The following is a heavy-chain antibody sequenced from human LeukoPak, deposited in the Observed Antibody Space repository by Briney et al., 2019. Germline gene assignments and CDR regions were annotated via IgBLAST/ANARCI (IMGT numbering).Heavy chain of an antibody. J-gene: IGHJ4*02. CDR2: VHLSGAT. V-gene: IGHV4-4*02. CDR3: TRESGAFSPFGF. CDR1: GGSITTTNW. D-gene: IGHD1-26*01. Sequence: PSETLSLTCAVSGGSITTTNWWSWVRQPPGKGLEWIGEVHLSGATNYNPSLESRVSMSIDKSKNHLSLEVTSVTAADTAIYYCTRESGAFSPFGFWGQGTLFTVSS.